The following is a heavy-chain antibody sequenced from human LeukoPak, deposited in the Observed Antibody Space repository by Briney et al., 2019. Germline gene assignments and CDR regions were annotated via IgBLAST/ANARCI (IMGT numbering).Heavy chain of an antibody. CDR3: AREGYYYDSSGYYSGYFDS. V-gene: IGHV3-30*12. D-gene: IGHD3-22*01. CDR1: GFTFSSYG. J-gene: IGHJ4*02. Sequence: GGSLRLSCAASGFTFSSYGMHWVRQAPGKGLEWVAVISYDGSNKYYADSVKGRFTISRDNSKNTLYLQMNSLRAEDTAVYYCAREGYYYDSSGYYSGYFDSWGQGTLVTVSS. CDR2: ISYDGSNK.